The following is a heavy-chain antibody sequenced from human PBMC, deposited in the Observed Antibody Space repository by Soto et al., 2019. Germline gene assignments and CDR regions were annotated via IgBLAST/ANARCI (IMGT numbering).Heavy chain of an antibody. CDR3: ARVDCGGYCYDYYYYYGMDV. V-gene: IGHV1-18*04. Sequence: ASVKVSCKASGYTFTSYGISWVRQAPGQGLEWMGWISAYNGNTNYAQKLQGRVTMTTDTSTSTAYMELRSLRSDDTAVYYCARVDCGGYCYDYYYYYGMDVWGQGTTVTVSS. CDR2: ISAYNGNT. J-gene: IGHJ6*02. CDR1: GYTFTSYG. D-gene: IGHD2-21*02.